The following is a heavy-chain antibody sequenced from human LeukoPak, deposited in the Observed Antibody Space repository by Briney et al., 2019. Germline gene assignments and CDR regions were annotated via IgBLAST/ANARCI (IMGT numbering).Heavy chain of an antibody. Sequence: PGGSLRLSCAASGFTVSSNYMSWVRQAPGKGLEWVSVIYSGGSTYYADSVKGRFTICRHNSKNTLYLQMNSLRAEDTAVYYCARSAYSSSWYHGGMDDWGQGTTVTVYS. D-gene: IGHD6-13*01. CDR2: IYSGGST. J-gene: IGHJ6*02. V-gene: IGHV3-53*04. CDR3: ARSAYSSSWYHGGMDD. CDR1: GFTVSSNY.